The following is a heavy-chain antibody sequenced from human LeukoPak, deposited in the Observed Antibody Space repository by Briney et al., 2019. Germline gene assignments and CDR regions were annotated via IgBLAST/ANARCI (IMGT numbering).Heavy chain of an antibody. CDR3: ARSPITMVPFYYMDV. Sequence: GASVKVSCKASGYTFTGYYMHWVRQAPGQGLEWIVWINPNSGGTNYAQKFQGMVTMTRDTSISTAYMELSRLRFDDTAVYYCARSPITMVPFYYMDVWGKGTTVTISS. V-gene: IGHV1-2*02. J-gene: IGHJ6*03. CDR2: INPNSGGT. D-gene: IGHD3-10*01. CDR1: GYTFTGYY.